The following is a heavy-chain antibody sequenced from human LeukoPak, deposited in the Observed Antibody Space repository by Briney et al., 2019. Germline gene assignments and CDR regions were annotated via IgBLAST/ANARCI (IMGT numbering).Heavy chain of an antibody. V-gene: IGHV3-48*03. Sequence: GGSLRLSCAASGFAFSAYEMNWVRQAPGKGLEWVSYIAGSDTRTYYADSVKGRFTIFRDNTKNSLYLQMNSLRVEVTGLYCTTFGYHLDSWGQGTLVTVSS. D-gene: IGHD3-22*01. CDR2: IAGSDTRT. CDR3: TTFGYHLDS. J-gene: IGHJ4*02. CDR1: GFAFSAYE.